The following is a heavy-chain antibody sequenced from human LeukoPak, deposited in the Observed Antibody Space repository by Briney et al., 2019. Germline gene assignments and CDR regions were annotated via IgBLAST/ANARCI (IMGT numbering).Heavy chain of an antibody. CDR2: IWYDGSNK. D-gene: IGHD4-17*01. CDR3: ATEAVTSDDAFDI. J-gene: IGHJ3*02. CDR1: GSTFSSYG. Sequence: GGSLRLSCAASGSTFSSYGMHWVRQAPGKGLEWVAVIWYDGSNKYYADSVKGQFTISRDNSKNTLYLQMNSLRAEDTAVYYCATEAVTSDDAFDIWGQGTMVTVSS. V-gene: IGHV3-33*01.